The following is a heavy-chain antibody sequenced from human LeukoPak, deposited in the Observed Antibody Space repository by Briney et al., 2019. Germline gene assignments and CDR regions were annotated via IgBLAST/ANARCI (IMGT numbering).Heavy chain of an antibody. Sequence: GGSLRLSCAASGFTVSSNYMSWVRQAPGKGLEWVSVIYSGGSTYYADSVKGRFTISRDNSKNTLYLQMNSLRAEDTAVYYCARGRAYCGGDCYSGDYWGQGTLVTVSS. CDR1: GFTVSSNY. D-gene: IGHD2-21*02. V-gene: IGHV3-53*01. CDR2: IYSGGST. CDR3: ARGRAYCGGDCYSGDY. J-gene: IGHJ4*02.